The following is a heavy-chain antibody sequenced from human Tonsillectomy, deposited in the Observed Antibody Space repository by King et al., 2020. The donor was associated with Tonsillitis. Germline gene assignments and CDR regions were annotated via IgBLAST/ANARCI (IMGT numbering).Heavy chain of an antibody. J-gene: IGHJ4*02. CDR1: GFTFSSYA. CDR2: LSYDGSNK. V-gene: IGHV3-30*01. CDR3: ASIDYYYDGSGYYYGLVGGETFDY. Sequence: VQLVESGGGVVQPGRSLRLSCAASGFTFSSYAMHWVRQAPGKGLEWVAVLSYDGSNKYYADSVKGRFTISRDNSKHTLYLQMNSLRAEDTAVYYCASIDYYYDGSGYYYGLVGGETFDYWGQGTLVTVSS. D-gene: IGHD3-22*01.